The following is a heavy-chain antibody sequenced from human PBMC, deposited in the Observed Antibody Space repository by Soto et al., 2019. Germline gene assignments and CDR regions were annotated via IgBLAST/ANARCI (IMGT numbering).Heavy chain of an antibody. J-gene: IGHJ6*02. CDR1: GGSISSSSYY. Sequence: SETLSLTCTVSGGSISSSSYYWGWIRQPPGKGLEWIGSIYYSGSTYYTPSLKSRVTISVDTSKNQFSLKLSSVTAADTAVYYCATNYAYYYYYGMDVWGQGATVTVSS. D-gene: IGHD4-4*01. V-gene: IGHV4-39*01. CDR3: ATNYAYYYYYGMDV. CDR2: IYYSGST.